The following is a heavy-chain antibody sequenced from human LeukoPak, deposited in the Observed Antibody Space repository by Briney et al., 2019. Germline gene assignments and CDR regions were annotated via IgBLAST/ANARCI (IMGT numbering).Heavy chain of an antibody. CDR2: ISVYNGNT. J-gene: IGHJ4*02. CDR3: ARGGQTRFDY. V-gene: IGHV1-18*01. CDR1: GYTFTSYG. D-gene: IGHD3-10*01. Sequence: ASVTVSCKASGYTFTSYGITWVRQAPGQGLEWMGWISVYNGNTNYAQKLQGRVTMTTDTSTSTVYMELRSLTSDDTAVYYCARGGQTRFDYWGQGALVTVSS.